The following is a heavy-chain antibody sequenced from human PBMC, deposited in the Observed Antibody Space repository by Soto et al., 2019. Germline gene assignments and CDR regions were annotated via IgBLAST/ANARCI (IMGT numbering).Heavy chain of an antibody. CDR1: GGSISSGDYY. V-gene: IGHV4-30-4*01. J-gene: IGHJ6*02. D-gene: IGHD3-16*02. Sequence: QVQLQESGPGLVKPSQTLSLTCTVSGGSISSGDYYWSWIRQPPGKGLELIGYIYYSGSTYYNPSLKSRVTISVDTSKNQFSLKLSSVTAADTAVYYCARDYPSWDYYYGMDVWGQGTTVTVSS. CDR2: IYYSGST. CDR3: ARDYPSWDYYYGMDV.